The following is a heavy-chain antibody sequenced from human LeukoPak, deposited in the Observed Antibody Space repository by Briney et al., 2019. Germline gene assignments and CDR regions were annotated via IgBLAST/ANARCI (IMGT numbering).Heavy chain of an antibody. Sequence: PRASVKVSCKASGYIFTGYYIHWVRQAPGQGLEWMGWINPNSGGTDYAQKFQGRVTMTRDTSISTAYMELSRLRSDDTAVYYCARGTGEGYTYGRYYFDYWGQGTLVTVSS. CDR2: INPNSGGT. CDR1: GYIFTGYY. V-gene: IGHV1-2*02. J-gene: IGHJ4*02. D-gene: IGHD5-18*01. CDR3: ARGTGEGYTYGRYYFDY.